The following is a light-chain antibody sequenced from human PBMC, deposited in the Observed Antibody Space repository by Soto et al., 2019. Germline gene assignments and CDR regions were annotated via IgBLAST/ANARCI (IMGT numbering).Light chain of an antibody. CDR1: QSISSW. CDR3: QQYHSYPST. V-gene: IGKV1-5*03. Sequence: DIQMTQSPSTLSASVGDRVTITCRASQSISSWLAWYQQKPGKAPKLLIYRASTLESGVPSRFSGSASGTEFTLTISSLQPDDFASYYCQQYHSYPSTLGQGTKVDIK. CDR2: RAS. J-gene: IGKJ1*01.